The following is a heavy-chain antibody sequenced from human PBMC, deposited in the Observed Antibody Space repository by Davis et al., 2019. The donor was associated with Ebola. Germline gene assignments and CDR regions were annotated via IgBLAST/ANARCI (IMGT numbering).Heavy chain of an antibody. CDR1: GFTFSSYW. D-gene: IGHD3-16*01. J-gene: IGHJ3*02. CDR2: VSGSGDAT. Sequence: GESLKISCAASGFTFSSYWMSWVRQAPGKGLEWVSAVSGSGDATYYADSVKGRFTISRDDSKNTLYLQMNSLRAEDTAVYYCAKVGAYDAFDIWGQGTMVTVSS. CDR3: AKVGAYDAFDI. V-gene: IGHV3-23*01.